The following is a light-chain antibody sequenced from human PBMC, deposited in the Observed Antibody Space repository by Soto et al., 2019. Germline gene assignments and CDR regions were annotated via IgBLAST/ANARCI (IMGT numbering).Light chain of an antibody. CDR1: QTISSW. V-gene: IGKV1-5*03. CDR3: QHYNSYSEA. CDR2: KAS. Sequence: ITMTQSPSTLSGSVGDRVTITCRASQTISSWLAWYQQKPGKAPKLLIYKASTLKSGVPSRFSGSGSGTEFTLTISSLQPDDFATYYCQHYNSYSEAFGQVTKVDIK. J-gene: IGKJ1*01.